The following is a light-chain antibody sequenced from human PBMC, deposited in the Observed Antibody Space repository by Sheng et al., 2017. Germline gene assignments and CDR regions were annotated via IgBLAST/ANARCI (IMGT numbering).Light chain of an antibody. CDR2: GAS. V-gene: IGKV3-15*01. CDR3: QQYSNWPPFT. CDR1: QSVSNN. J-gene: IGKJ2*01. Sequence: EVVMTQSPATLSVSPGERATLSCRVSQSVSNNLAWYQQKPGQAPRLLIYGASTRATGIPARFSGGGSGTEFTLTISSLQSEDFAVYYCQQYSNWPPFTFGQGTKLEIK.